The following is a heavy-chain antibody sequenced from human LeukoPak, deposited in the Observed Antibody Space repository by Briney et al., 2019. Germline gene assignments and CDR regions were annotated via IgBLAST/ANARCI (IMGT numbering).Heavy chain of an antibody. D-gene: IGHD5-24*01. CDR1: GYTFSSYY. J-gene: IGHJ4*02. Sequence: ASVKVSCKASGYTFSSYYMHWVRQAPGQGLEWMGIINPSGGSTNYAQKFQGRVTMTRDTSTSTVYMELSSLRSEDTAVYYCAKDSRDYNFRTGYYFDYWGQGTLVTVSS. V-gene: IGHV1-46*01. CDR3: AKDSRDYNFRTGYYFDY. CDR2: INPSGGST.